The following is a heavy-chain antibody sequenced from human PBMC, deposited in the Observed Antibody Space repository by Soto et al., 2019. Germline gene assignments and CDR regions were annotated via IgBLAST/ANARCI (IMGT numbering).Heavy chain of an antibody. Sequence: GGSLRLSCAASGFTFSSYAMSWVRQAPGKGLEWVSAISGSGGSTYYADSVKGRFTISRDNSKNTLYLQMNSLRAEDTAVYYCAKDGDGQWIAAAGMDYWGQGTLVTVSS. J-gene: IGHJ4*02. CDR1: GFTFSSYA. V-gene: IGHV3-23*01. CDR2: ISGSGGST. D-gene: IGHD6-13*01. CDR3: AKDGDGQWIAAAGMDY.